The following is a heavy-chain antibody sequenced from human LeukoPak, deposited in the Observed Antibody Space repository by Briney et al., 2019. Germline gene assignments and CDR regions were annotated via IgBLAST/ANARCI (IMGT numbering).Heavy chain of an antibody. CDR2: ISGSGGST. CDR3: AKRPRGNYLDPFDY. D-gene: IGHD3-10*01. Sequence: GGSLRLSCAASVFTFSSYAMSCVRQAPGKGLGWVSGISGSGGSTYYADSVKGRFTISRDNSKNRLYLQMNSLRAEDTAVYYCAKRPRGNYLDPFDYWGQGTLVTVSS. CDR1: VFTFSSYA. V-gene: IGHV3-23*01. J-gene: IGHJ4*02.